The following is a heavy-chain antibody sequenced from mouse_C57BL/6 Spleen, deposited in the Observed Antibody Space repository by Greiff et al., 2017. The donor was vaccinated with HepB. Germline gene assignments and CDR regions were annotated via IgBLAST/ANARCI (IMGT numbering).Heavy chain of an antibody. D-gene: IGHD4-1*01. Sequence: EVKLMESGEGLVKPGGSLKLSCAASGFTFSSYAMSWVRQTPEKRLEWVAYISSGGDYIYYADTVKGRFTISRDNARNTLYLQMSSLKSEDTAMYYCTRALTASYWYFDVWGTGTTVTVSS. CDR3: TRALTASYWYFDV. J-gene: IGHJ1*03. CDR1: GFTFSSYA. V-gene: IGHV5-9-1*02. CDR2: ISSGGDYI.